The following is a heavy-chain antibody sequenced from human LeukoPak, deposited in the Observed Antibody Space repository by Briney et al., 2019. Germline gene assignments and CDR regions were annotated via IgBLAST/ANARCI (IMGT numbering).Heavy chain of an antibody. CDR3: ARVLNAPKFIDS. D-gene: IGHD2-8*01. CDR1: GSSLTTTYY. Sequence: SETLSLTCTVSGSSLTTTYYWAWLRQAPGKDQEWIATVFQLQTVRTFYNPSLESRVTMSLDTSQNQFSLNLTSVTAADTALYFCARVLNAPKFIDSWGQGTLVTVSS. J-gene: IGHJ4*02. V-gene: IGHV4-38-2*02. CDR2: VFQLQTVRT.